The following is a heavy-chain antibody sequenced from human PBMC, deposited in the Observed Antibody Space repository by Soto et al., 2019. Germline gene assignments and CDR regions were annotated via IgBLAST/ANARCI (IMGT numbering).Heavy chain of an antibody. CDR1: GYTFTSYY. CDR2: INPSGGST. Sequence: ASVKVSCKASGYTFTSYYMHWVRQAPGQGLEWMGIINPSGGSTSYAQKFQGRVTMTRDTSTSTVYMELSSLRSEDTAVYYCARDLSPQRVQPVFAGGNDYYYYYGMDVWGQGTTVTVSS. J-gene: IGHJ6*02. D-gene: IGHD6-6*01. V-gene: IGHV1-46*01. CDR3: ARDLSPQRVQPVFAGGNDYYYYYGMDV.